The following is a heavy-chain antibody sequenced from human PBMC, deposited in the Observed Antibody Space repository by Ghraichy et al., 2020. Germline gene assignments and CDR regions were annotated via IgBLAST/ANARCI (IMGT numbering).Heavy chain of an antibody. Sequence: GGSLRLSCAASAFTFSSYGMHWVRQAPGKGLEWVAFIRYDGYNTYYSDSVKGRFTISRDNSKNTLYLQMNSLKSEDTGVYYCAKDGAASSSLLSNRGCDFWGQGALVTVSS. CDR1: AFTFSSYG. D-gene: IGHD4-11*01. J-gene: IGHJ4*02. V-gene: IGHV3-30*02. CDR3: AKDGAASSSLLSNRGCDF. CDR2: IRYDGYNT.